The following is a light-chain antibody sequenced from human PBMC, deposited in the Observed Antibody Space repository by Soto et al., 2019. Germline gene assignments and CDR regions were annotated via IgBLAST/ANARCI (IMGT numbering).Light chain of an antibody. CDR1: QTVTSY. Sequence: EIVLTQSPGTLSLSPGETATLSCRASQTVTSYFAWYQQKPGQAPRLLIYGASSRATGIPDRFSGSGSGTDFHHTISGLEPEDFAVYYCQQYGYSPRTFGQGTKVEIK. CDR2: GAS. V-gene: IGKV3-20*01. J-gene: IGKJ1*01. CDR3: QQYGYSPRT.